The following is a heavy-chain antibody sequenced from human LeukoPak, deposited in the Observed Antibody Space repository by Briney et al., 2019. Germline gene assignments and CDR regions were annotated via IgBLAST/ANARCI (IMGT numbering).Heavy chain of an antibody. Sequence: PSGTLSLTCAVYGGSFSGYYWSWIRQPPGKGLGWIGEINHSGSTNYNPSLKSRVTISVDTSKNQFSLKLSSVTAADTAVYYCARETSRRGYSSSWYGDYNWFDPWGQGTLVTVSS. CDR2: INHSGST. CDR3: ARETSRRGYSSSWYGDYNWFDP. J-gene: IGHJ5*02. V-gene: IGHV4-34*01. D-gene: IGHD6-13*01. CDR1: GGSFSGYY.